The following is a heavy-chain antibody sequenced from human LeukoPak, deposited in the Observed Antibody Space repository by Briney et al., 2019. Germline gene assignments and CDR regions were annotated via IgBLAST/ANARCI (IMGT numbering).Heavy chain of an antibody. V-gene: IGHV4-59*02. J-gene: IGHJ4*02. CDR2: IYYSGST. D-gene: IGHD6-6*01. CDR3: ARGKFLRYSSSSQNFDY. Sequence: SETLTFSYTVAGGSVSSYYWSLIRQPPGKVLEWIGYIYYSGSTNYNPSLKSRVTISVDTSKNQFSLKLNSVTAADTAVYYCARGKFLRYSSSSQNFDYWGQGTLVTVSS. CDR1: GGSVSSYY.